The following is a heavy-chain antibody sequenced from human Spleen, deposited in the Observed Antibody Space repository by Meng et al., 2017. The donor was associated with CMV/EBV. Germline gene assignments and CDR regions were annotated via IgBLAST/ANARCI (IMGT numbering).Heavy chain of an antibody. D-gene: IGHD3-9*01. CDR2: IYYSVTT. J-gene: IGHJ4*02. CDR3: SRDFDSEEV. V-gene: IGHV4-39*07. CDR1: GGSISSSSYY. Sequence: SETLSLTCTVSGGSISSSSYYWGWIRQPPGKGLEWIGHIYYSVTTNYNPSLKSRVTISEETSLNQISLRLTSVTAADTAIYYCSRDFDSEEVWGQGMLVTVSS.